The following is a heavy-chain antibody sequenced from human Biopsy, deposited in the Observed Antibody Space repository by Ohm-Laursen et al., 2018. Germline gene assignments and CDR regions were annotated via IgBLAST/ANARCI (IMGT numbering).Heavy chain of an antibody. D-gene: IGHD2-15*01. CDR1: GKTFSDYY. V-gene: IGHV4-34*08. Sequence: SETLSLTWEVYGKTFSDYYWSWIRQPPGKGLEWIGQINQSGRTNYNPSLKSRVNISADKSNNQFSLKLNSVTSADTAVYFCGNEVHGRDYWGLGALVTVSS. CDR3: GNEVHGRDY. J-gene: IGHJ4*02. CDR2: INQSGRT.